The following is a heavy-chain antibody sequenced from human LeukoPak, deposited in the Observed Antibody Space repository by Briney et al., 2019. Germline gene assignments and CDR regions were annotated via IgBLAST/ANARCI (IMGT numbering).Heavy chain of an antibody. D-gene: IGHD3-22*01. CDR2: INQDGSEM. J-gene: IGHJ2*01. CDR1: GFTFSNYW. CDR3: ARDQGSMIVVRPTNWYFDL. Sequence: GGSLRLSFPASGFTFSNYWMSWVRQAPGKGLEWLANINQDGSEMYYVDSVKGRFTISRDNGKNSLYLQINSLRADDTAVYYCARDQGSMIVVRPTNWYFDLWGRGTLVTVSS. V-gene: IGHV3-7*01.